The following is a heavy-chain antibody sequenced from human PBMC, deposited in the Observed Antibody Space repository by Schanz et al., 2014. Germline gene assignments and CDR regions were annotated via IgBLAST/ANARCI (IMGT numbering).Heavy chain of an antibody. CDR1: GYTFTSYS. Sequence: QVQLVQSWAEVKGPGASVKVSCKASGYTFTSYSMHWVRQAPGQGLEWMGWISAYNGNTNYAQKLQGRVTFTADKSTSTAYMELSSLKSEDTAVYYCARGPLGTSPWGQGTLVTVSS. V-gene: IGHV1-18*04. CDR2: ISAYNGNT. D-gene: IGHD5-12*01. CDR3: ARGPLGTSP. J-gene: IGHJ5*02.